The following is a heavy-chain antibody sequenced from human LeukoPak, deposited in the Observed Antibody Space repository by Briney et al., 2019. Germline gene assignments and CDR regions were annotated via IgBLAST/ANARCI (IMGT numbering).Heavy chain of an antibody. CDR1: GGSISSGSYY. J-gene: IGHJ3*02. Sequence: SQTLSLTCTVSGGSISSGSYYWSWIRQPAGKGLELIGRIYTSGSTNYNPSLKSRVTISVDTHKNHFSLKLSSVTAADTAVYYCARGNWELPDAFDIWGQGTMVTVSS. V-gene: IGHV4-61*02. CDR3: ARGNWELPDAFDI. CDR2: IYTSGST. D-gene: IGHD1-26*01.